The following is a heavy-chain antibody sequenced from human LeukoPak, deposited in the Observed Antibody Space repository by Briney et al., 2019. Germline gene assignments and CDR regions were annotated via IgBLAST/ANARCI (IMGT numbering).Heavy chain of an antibody. J-gene: IGHJ2*01. V-gene: IGHV3-23*01. Sequence: GGSLRLSCAASGFTFSSYAMSWVRQAPGKGLEWVSAISGSGGSTYYADSVKGRFTISRDNSKNTLYLRMNSLRAEDTAVYYCAKDIPVVPEVEYFDLWGRGTLVTVSS. D-gene: IGHD2-2*01. CDR1: GFTFSSYA. CDR3: AKDIPVVPEVEYFDL. CDR2: ISGSGGST.